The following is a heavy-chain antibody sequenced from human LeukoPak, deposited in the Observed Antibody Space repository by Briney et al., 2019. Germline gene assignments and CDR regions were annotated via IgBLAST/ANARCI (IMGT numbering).Heavy chain of an antibody. Sequence: PSETLSLTCAVYGGSFSGYYWSWLRQPPGKGLEWIGEINHSGSTNYNPSLKSRVTISVDTSKNQFSLKLSSVTAADTAVYCCASARDSSTYEGAFDIWGQGTMVTVSS. CDR1: GGSFSGYY. CDR2: INHSGST. J-gene: IGHJ3*02. D-gene: IGHD6-13*01. V-gene: IGHV4-34*01. CDR3: ASARDSSTYEGAFDI.